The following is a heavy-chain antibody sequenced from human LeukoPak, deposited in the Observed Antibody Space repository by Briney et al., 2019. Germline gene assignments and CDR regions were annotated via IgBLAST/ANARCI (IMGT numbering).Heavy chain of an antibody. V-gene: IGHV3-48*03. CDR3: ARVLSSGYYFDY. D-gene: IGHD3-22*01. J-gene: IGHJ4*02. CDR1: GFTFSSYE. Sequence: GGSLRLSCAASGFTFSSYEMNWVRQAPEKGLEWVSYISSSGSTIYYADSVKGRFTISRDNAKNSLYLQMNSLRAEDTAVYYCARVLSSGYYFDYWGQGTLVTVSS. CDR2: ISSSGSTI.